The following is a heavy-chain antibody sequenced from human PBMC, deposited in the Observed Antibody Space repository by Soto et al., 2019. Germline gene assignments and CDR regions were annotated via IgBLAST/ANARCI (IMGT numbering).Heavy chain of an antibody. CDR3: ARGIWFGELLFPYYYYYYMDV. J-gene: IGHJ6*03. CDR1: GFTFSSYW. D-gene: IGHD3-10*01. V-gene: IGHV3-7*01. Sequence: GGSLRLSCAASGFTFSSYWMSWVRQAPGKGLEWVANIKQDGSEKYYVDSVKGRFTISRDNAKNSLYLQMNSLRAEDTAVYYCARGIWFGELLFPYYYYYYMDVWGKGTTVTVSS. CDR2: IKQDGSEK.